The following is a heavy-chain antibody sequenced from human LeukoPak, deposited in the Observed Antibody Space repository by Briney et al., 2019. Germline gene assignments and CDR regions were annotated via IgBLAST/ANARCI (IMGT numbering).Heavy chain of an antibody. CDR3: ARALTMDRGGFDP. J-gene: IGHJ5*02. Sequence: PGGSLRLSCAVSGFTVRSNYMSWVRQAPGKGLEWVSVIYSGGSTYYADSVKGRFTISRDNSKNTLYLQMNSLRAEDTAVYYCARALTMDRGGFDPWGQGTLVTVSS. V-gene: IGHV3-53*01. CDR2: IYSGGST. D-gene: IGHD3-10*01. CDR1: GFTVRSNY.